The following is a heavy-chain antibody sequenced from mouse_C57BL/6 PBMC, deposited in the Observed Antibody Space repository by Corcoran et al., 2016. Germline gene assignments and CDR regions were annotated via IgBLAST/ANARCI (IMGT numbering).Heavy chain of an antibody. Sequence: QIQLVQSGPELKKPGETVKISCKASGYTFTTYGMSWVKQAPGKGLKWMGWINTYSGVPTYADDFKGRFAFSLETSASTAYLQINNLKNEDTATYFGAKDYYGSSPFDYWGQGTTLTVSS. J-gene: IGHJ2*01. V-gene: IGHV9-3*01. D-gene: IGHD1-1*01. CDR1: GYTFTTYG. CDR2: INTYSGVP. CDR3: AKDYYGSSPFDY.